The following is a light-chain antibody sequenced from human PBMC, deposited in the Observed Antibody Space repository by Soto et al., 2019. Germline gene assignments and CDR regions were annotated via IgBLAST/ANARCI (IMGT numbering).Light chain of an antibody. J-gene: IGKJ1*01. V-gene: IGKV3-11*01. CDR2: DTS. Sequence: EIVLTQSPATLSSSPGERATLSCRASQTVSSRLAWYQHKPGQAPRLLIYDTSNRATGIPARFSGSGSGTNFSLTISRLQPEDFATYYCQQSYDTPRTFGQGTKVDIK. CDR3: QQSYDTPRT. CDR1: QTVSSR.